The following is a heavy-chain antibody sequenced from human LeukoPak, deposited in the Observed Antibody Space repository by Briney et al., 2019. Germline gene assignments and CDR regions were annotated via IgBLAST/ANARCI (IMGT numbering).Heavy chain of an antibody. CDR2: IKPDGGDK. J-gene: IGHJ4*02. V-gene: IGHV3-7*03. CDR1: GLTFSNSW. CDR3: ARMKMLD. D-gene: IGHD2-8*01. Sequence: PGGSLRLSFAACGLTFSNSWLQWVRQARAKGLEWVANIKPDGGDKYYVDSVKGRFTNSRENAKNTLYLQMTGLRAEDTAVYYCARMKMLDWGQGTPVIVSS.